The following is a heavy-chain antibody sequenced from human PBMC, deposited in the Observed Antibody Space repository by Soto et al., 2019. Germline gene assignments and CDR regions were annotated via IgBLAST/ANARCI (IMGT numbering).Heavy chain of an antibody. CDR3: AKDISIFGRNCLDS. CDR1: GFKFGSYG. V-gene: IGHV3-30*18. D-gene: IGHD3-3*02. J-gene: IGHJ4*02. CDR2: TSYDGGNL. Sequence: QVQLVESGGGVVQPGRSLRLSCAGSGFKFGSYGMHWVRQAPGKGLEWVAVTSYDGGNLQYADSVKGRFTISRDNSKNTIYLQMDSLRTDDTAVYYCAKDISIFGRNCLDSWGQGPLVTVSS.